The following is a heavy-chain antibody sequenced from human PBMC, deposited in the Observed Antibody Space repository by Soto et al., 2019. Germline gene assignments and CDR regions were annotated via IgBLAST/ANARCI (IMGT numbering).Heavy chain of an antibody. CDR1: GGSISSSNW. CDR2: IYHSGST. D-gene: IGHD5-18*01. Sequence: SETLSLTCAVSGGSISSSNWWSLVRQPPGKGLEWIGEIYHSGSTNYNPSLKSRVTISVDTSKNQFSLKLSSVTAADTAVYYCARVVPVDTERRVNWFDPWGQGILVTVSS. CDR3: ARVVPVDTERRVNWFDP. V-gene: IGHV4-4*02. J-gene: IGHJ5*02.